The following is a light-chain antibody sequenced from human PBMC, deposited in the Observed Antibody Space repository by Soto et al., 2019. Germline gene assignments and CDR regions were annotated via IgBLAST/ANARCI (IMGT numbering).Light chain of an antibody. V-gene: IGKV3-15*01. CDR2: RTS. CDR3: QQYGSSRWT. CDR1: QSISNN. Sequence: ETVMTQSPATLSVSPGERATLSCRASQSISNNLAWYQQKPGQAPRLIMFRTSTRATGVPARFSGSGSGTEFNITISRLEPEDFAVYYCQQYGSSRWTFGQGTKVEIK. J-gene: IGKJ1*01.